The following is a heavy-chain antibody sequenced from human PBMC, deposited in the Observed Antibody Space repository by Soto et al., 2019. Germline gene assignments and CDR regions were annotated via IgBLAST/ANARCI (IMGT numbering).Heavy chain of an antibody. CDR3: TSWRNYYGMDV. V-gene: IGHV3-73*01. J-gene: IGHJ6*02. CDR1: GFTFSGSA. CDR2: IRSKANSYAT. Sequence: EVQLVESGGGLVQPGGSLKLSCAASGFTFSGSAMHWVRQASRKGLEWVARIRSKANSYATAYAASVKGRFTISRDDSKNTSYLQMNSLKTEDTAVYYCTSWRNYYGMDVRGQGTTVTVSS. D-gene: IGHD1-1*01.